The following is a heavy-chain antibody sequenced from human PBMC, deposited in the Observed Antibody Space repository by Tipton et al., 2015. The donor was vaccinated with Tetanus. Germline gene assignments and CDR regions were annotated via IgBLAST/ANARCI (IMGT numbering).Heavy chain of an antibody. Sequence: TLSLTYAVYGGSFSGYYWSWIRRPPGKGLEWIGEINHSGSTNYNPSLKSRVTISVDTSKNQFSLKLSSVTAADTAVYYCARGLLVVVPAARGRYNWFDPWGQGTLVTVSS. CDR3: ARGLLVVVPAARGRYNWFDP. CDR1: GGSFSGYY. V-gene: IGHV4-34*01. D-gene: IGHD2-2*01. J-gene: IGHJ5*02. CDR2: INHSGST.